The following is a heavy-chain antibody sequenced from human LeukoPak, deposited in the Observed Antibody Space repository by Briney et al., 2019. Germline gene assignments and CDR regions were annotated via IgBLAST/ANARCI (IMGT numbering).Heavy chain of an antibody. CDR3: ARGAPYSSGWNHYYYYYGMDV. CDR1: GFTFSSYS. V-gene: IGHV3-23*01. D-gene: IGHD6-19*01. Sequence: GGSLRLSCAASGFTFSSYSMNWVRQAPGKGLEWVSAISGSGGSTYYADSVKGRFTISRDNSKNTLYLQMNSLRAEDTAVYYCARGAPYSSGWNHYYYYYGMDVWGQGTTVTVSS. J-gene: IGHJ6*02. CDR2: ISGSGGST.